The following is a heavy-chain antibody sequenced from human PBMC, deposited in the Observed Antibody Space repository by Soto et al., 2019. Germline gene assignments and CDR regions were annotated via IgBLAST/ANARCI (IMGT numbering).Heavy chain of an antibody. J-gene: IGHJ4*02. V-gene: IGHV3-74*01. Sequence: EVQLEESGGGLFQPGGSLRLTCAVCGFSLNNYWMHWVRQRPGKGLVWVARIYRDGTTSYADSVKCRFTISRDNAKNTLSLQMNGLKDEDTAVYYCMSGNTGYGNFDYWGQGTLVTVSS. CDR3: MSGNTGYGNFDY. CDR1: GFSLNNYW. CDR2: IYRDGTT. D-gene: IGHD5-12*01.